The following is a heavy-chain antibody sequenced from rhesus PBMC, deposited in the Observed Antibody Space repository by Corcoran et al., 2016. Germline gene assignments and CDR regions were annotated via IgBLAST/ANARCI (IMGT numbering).Heavy chain of an antibody. D-gene: IGHD2-15*01. CDR2: IYSNTEST. CDR3: AGLLTAPRWASLDV. V-gene: IGHV4S12*01. CDR1: GGTISSGYYY. Sequence: QVQLQESGPGVVKPSETLSLTCAVSGGTISSGYYYWTWIRQPPGKGLEWIGGIYSNTESTTYNPSLKNRVTISNDASKNQFSLKLSSVTAADTAVYYCAGLLTAPRWASLDVWGRGVLVTVSS. J-gene: IGHJ5-2*02.